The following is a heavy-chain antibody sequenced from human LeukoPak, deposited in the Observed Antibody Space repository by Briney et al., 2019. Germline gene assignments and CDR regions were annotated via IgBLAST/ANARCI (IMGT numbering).Heavy chain of an antibody. V-gene: IGHV3-48*01. CDR1: GFTFSSYS. Sequence: GGSLRLSCAASGFTFSSYSMNWVRQAPGKGLEWVSSISSSSSTIYYADSVKGRFTISRDNAKNSLYLQMNSLRAEDTAVYYCARDFYSYGTLDYWGQGTLVTVSS. CDR3: ARDFYSYGTLDY. D-gene: IGHD5-18*01. CDR2: ISSSSSTI. J-gene: IGHJ4*02.